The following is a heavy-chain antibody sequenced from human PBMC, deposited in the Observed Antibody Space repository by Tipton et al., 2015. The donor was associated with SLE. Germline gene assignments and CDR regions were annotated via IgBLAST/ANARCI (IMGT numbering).Heavy chain of an antibody. Sequence: TLSLTCAVYGGSFSGYYWSWIRQPPGKGLEWIGEINHSGSTYYNPSLKSRVTISVDTSKNQFSLKLSSVTAADTAAYYCAAQRADSSSYDAFDIWGQGTMVTVSS. CDR1: GGSFSGYY. CDR3: AAQRADSSSYDAFDI. D-gene: IGHD6-13*01. V-gene: IGHV4-34*01. CDR2: INHSGST. J-gene: IGHJ3*02.